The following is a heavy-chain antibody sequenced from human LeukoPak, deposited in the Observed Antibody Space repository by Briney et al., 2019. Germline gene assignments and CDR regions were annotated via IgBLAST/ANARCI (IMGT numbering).Heavy chain of an antibody. V-gene: IGHV3-30*04. Sequence: GGSLRLSCAASGFTFTSYAMHWVRQAPGKGLEWVAVISYDGSNKYYADSVKGRFSISRDNSKNTLDLQMNSLRAEDTAVYYCARDGNYYDGSGYRGGYYFDYWGQGTLVTVSS. D-gene: IGHD3-22*01. CDR1: GFTFTSYA. CDR2: ISYDGSNK. CDR3: ARDGNYYDGSGYRGGYYFDY. J-gene: IGHJ4*02.